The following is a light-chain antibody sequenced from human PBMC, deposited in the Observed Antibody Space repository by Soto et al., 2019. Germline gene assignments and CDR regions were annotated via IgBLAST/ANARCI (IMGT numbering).Light chain of an antibody. CDR3: QQYGSSPRT. CDR2: GAS. J-gene: IGKJ1*01. CDR1: QSVSSSY. Sequence: EIVLTQSPGTLSLSPGERATLSCRASQSVSSSYLALYQQKPGQAPRLLIYGASSRATGIPDRFSGSGSGTDFTHTISRLEPEDFAVYYCQQYGSSPRTFGQGTKVDIK. V-gene: IGKV3-20*01.